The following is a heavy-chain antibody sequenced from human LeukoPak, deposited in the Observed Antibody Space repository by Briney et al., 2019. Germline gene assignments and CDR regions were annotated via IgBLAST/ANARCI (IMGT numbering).Heavy chain of an antibody. CDR2: IDDSGNT. CDR1: GFSFSSYS. CDR3: ARSDYHNSGSHTVFDAFDI. J-gene: IGHJ3*02. V-gene: IGHV4-59*01. D-gene: IGHD3-10*01. Sequence: GSLRLSCVASGFSFSSYSIHWVRRVPGKGMEWIGYIDDSGNTNYNPSLKSKVTISVDKSKNQFSLKLSFVTAADTAMYYCARSDYHNSGSHTVFDAFDIWGQGTRVTVSS.